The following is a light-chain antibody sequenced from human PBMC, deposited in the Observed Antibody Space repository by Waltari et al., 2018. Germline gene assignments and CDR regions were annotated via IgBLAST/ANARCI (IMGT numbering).Light chain of an antibody. CDR1: NLGEKF. CDR3: QAWDTSTPVI. Sequence: SDELTQPPSVSVSPGQTATITCSGHNLGEKFASWYQQKPGQSPVLVIYQDTKRPSGIPERFSGSNSGNTATLTISGTQAMDEADYYCQAWDTSTPVIFGGGTKLTVL. J-gene: IGLJ2*01. CDR2: QDT. V-gene: IGLV3-1*01.